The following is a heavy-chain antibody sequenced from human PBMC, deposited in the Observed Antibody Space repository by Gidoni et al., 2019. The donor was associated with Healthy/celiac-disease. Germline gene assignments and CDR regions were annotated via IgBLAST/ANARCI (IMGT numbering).Heavy chain of an antibody. D-gene: IGHD3-10*01. V-gene: IGHV4-59*01. Sequence: QVQLQESGPGLVKPSETLSLTCTVSGGSISSYYWSWIRQPPGKGLEWIGYINYSGSTNYNPSLKSRVTISVDTSKNQFSLKLTSVTAADTAVYYCARVLLGTMVRGNSGVFDIWGQGTMVTVSS. CDR3: ARVLLGTMVRGNSGVFDI. CDR2: INYSGST. CDR1: GGSISSYY. J-gene: IGHJ3*02.